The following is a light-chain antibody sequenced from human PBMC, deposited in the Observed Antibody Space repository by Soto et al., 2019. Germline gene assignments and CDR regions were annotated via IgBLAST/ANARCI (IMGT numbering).Light chain of an antibody. CDR2: EGS. CDR1: SSDVGSYNL. V-gene: IGLV2-23*01. Sequence: QSALTQPASVSGSPGQSITISCTGTSSDVGSYNLVSWYQQHPGKAPKLMIYEGSKRPSGVSNRFSGSKSGNTASLTISGLQAEEEAYYYCCSYAGSSTGVFGGGTKVTVL. J-gene: IGLJ2*01. CDR3: CSYAGSSTGV.